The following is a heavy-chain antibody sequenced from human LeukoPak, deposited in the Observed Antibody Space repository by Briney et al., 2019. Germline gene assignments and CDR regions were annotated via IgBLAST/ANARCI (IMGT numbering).Heavy chain of an antibody. CDR1: GFNFNNYV. V-gene: IGHV3-30*03. Sequence: AGGSLRLSSAASGFNFNNYVMHWVRQAPGKGLEWVTEISFDGRKKTYVDSVKGRFTISRDSPKNTVYLQMDGLRAEDTAVYYCARGAEKILSFGEYPSDAFDIWGQGTMVSVTS. CDR2: ISFDGRKK. CDR3: ARGAEKILSFGEYPSDAFDI. J-gene: IGHJ3*02. D-gene: IGHD3-10*01.